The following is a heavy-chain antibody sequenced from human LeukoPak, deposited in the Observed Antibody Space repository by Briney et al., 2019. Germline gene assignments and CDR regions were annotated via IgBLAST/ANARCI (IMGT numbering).Heavy chain of an antibody. CDR3: ARGLAPYSYEYSGHDPYYYYNMDV. CDR1: GYTFSTST. D-gene: IGHD3-22*01. Sequence: ASVKVSCKASGYTFSTSTISWVRQAAGQGLEWMGWINPKNGKTSYAQKFQDRVTMTENTSTSTAYMELSSLRSEDTAVYYCARGLAPYSYEYSGHDPYYYYNMDVWGKGTTAIISS. CDR2: INPKNGKT. J-gene: IGHJ6*03. V-gene: IGHV1-8*01.